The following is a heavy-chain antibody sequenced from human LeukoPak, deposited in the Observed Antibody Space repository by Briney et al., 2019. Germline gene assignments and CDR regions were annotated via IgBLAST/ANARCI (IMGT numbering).Heavy chain of an antibody. J-gene: IGHJ6*02. Sequence: GGSLRLSCAASGFTFSSYAMSWVRQALGKGLEWVSAISGSGGSTYYADSVKGRFTISRDNSKNTLYLQMNSLRAEDTAVYYCAKDPRIRSAYYYYGMDVWGQGTTVTVSS. CDR1: GFTFSSYA. D-gene: IGHD2/OR15-2a*01. CDR3: AKDPRIRSAYYYYGMDV. V-gene: IGHV3-23*01. CDR2: ISGSGGST.